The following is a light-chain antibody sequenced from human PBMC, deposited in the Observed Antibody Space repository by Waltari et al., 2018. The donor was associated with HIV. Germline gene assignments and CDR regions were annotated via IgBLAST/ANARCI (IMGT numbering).Light chain of an antibody. V-gene: IGLV3-21*02. CDR3: QVWHSSNDLPEVV. Sequence: SYVLTQPPSVSVAPGQTARITCGGNNLGSKSVHWYQQKPGQAPVLVVYDVSDRPSGGPERISGSNSGNTATLTISRVGAGDEADYYCQVWHSSNDLPEVVFGGGTKLTVL. CDR1: NLGSKS. J-gene: IGLJ2*01. CDR2: DVS.